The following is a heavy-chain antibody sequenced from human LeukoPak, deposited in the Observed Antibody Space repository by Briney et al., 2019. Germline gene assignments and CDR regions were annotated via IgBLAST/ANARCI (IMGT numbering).Heavy chain of an antibody. CDR2: IIPIFGTP. CDR1: GASFSSYA. CDR3: AKQGALRQDYYMDV. J-gene: IGHJ6*03. Sequence: WASVKVSCKASGASFSSYAISWVRQAPGHGLEWMGRIIPIFGTPNYAQRFQGRVTITADIVSSTAYMEVNNLTSEDTAVYFCAKQGALRQDYYMDVWGNGTTVTVSS. V-gene: IGHV1-69*06.